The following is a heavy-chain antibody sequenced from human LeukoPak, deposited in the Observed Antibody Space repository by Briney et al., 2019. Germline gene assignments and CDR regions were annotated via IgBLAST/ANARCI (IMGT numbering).Heavy chain of an antibody. V-gene: IGHV4-4*02. J-gene: IGHJ6*02. Sequence: SETLSLTCAVSGGSISSRNWWSWVRQPPGKGLEWIGEIYPSGSTNYNPSLKSRVTISVDKSKNQFSLKLSSVTAADTAVYYCARICSGGSCYVYGMDVWGQGTTVTVSS. CDR1: GGSISSRNW. CDR3: ARICSGGSCYVYGMDV. CDR2: IYPSGST. D-gene: IGHD2-15*01.